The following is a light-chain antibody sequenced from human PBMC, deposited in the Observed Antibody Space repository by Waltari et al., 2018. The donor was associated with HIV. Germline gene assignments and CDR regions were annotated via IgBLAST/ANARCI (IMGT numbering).Light chain of an antibody. V-gene: IGKV1-17*01. CDR2: AAS. CDR1: QYIRND. J-gene: IGKJ1*01. CDR3: LQHNNYPWT. Sequence: DIQMTQSPSSLSASVGDRVTITCRASQYIRNDLGWYRQRPGKAPNRLIYAASSLQSGVPSRFSGNGSGTDFSLTISSLQPEDVATYYCLQHNNYPWTFGQGTKVEIK.